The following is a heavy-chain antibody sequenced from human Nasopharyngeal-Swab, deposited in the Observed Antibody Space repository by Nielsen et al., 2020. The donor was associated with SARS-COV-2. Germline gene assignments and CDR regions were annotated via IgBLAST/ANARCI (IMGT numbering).Heavy chain of an antibody. J-gene: IGHJ4*02. Sequence: VSVQVSCKASGYSFTSYDINWVRQATGQGLEWMGWMNPNIGNTGYAQKFQGRVTMTRNTSISTAYMELSSLRSEDTAVYYCARVLGTESYYIDYWGQGTLVTVSS. V-gene: IGHV1-8*01. D-gene: IGHD3-10*01. CDR2: MNPNIGNT. CDR1: GYSFTSYD. CDR3: ARVLGTESYYIDY.